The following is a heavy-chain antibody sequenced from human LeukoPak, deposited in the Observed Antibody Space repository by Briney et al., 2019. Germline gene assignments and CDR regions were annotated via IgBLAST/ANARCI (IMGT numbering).Heavy chain of an antibody. CDR3: AKPRGTMVRGVIKTGAFDI. D-gene: IGHD3-10*01. J-gene: IGHJ3*02. CDR1: GFTFSSYA. V-gene: IGHV3-23*01. CDR2: ISGSGGST. Sequence: GGSLRLSCAASGFTFSSYAMSWVRQAPGKGLEWVSAISGSGGSTYYADSVKGRFTISRDNSKNTLYLQMNSLRAEDTAVYYCAKPRGTMVRGVIKTGAFDIWGQGTMVTVSS.